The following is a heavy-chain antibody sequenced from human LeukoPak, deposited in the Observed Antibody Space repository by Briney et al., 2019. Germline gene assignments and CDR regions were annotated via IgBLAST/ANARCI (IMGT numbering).Heavy chain of an antibody. CDR2: IYHSGST. Sequence: PSQTLSLTCAVSGGSISSGGYSWSWIRQPPGKGLEWIGYIYHSGSTYYNPSLKSRVTISVDRSKNQFSLKLSSATAADTAVYYCARSGYYGMDVWGQGTTVTVSS. D-gene: IGHD3-3*01. CDR1: GGSISSGGYS. V-gene: IGHV4-30-2*01. CDR3: ARSGYYGMDV. J-gene: IGHJ6*02.